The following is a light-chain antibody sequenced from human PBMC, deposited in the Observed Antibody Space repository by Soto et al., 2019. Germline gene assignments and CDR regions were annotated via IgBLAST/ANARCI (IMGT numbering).Light chain of an antibody. CDR2: DVD. CDR1: SSDVGGYHY. Sequence: QSALTQPASVSGSPGQSITISCTGTSSDVGGYHYVSWYQHHPGTAPKLLIYDVDNRPSGVSNRFSASKSGHTASLTISWLQAEDEADYYCCSYTSSNTRVFGGGTKLTVL. V-gene: IGLV2-14*03. CDR3: CSYTSSNTRV. J-gene: IGLJ2*01.